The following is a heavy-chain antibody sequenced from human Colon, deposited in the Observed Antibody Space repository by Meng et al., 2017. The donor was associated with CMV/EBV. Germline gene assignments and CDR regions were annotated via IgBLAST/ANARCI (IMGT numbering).Heavy chain of an antibody. CDR1: GGSISSCTDY. CDR3: ATDYGDYYFDR. D-gene: IGHD4-17*01. J-gene: IGHJ4*02. V-gene: IGHV4-39*07. Sequence: LHLQESGPGLLQPSETLSPTCTVSGGSISSCTDYWGWIRQTPGKGLEWIGNIYYSGYTYYHPSIKSRLTISVDTSKNQFSLKLTSVTAADTAVYYCATDYGDYYFDRWGQGTLVTVSS. CDR2: IYYSGYT.